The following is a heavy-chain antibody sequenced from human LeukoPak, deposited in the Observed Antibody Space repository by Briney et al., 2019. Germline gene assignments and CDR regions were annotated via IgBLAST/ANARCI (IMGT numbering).Heavy chain of an antibody. D-gene: IGHD3-3*01. CDR2: MHYSGST. V-gene: IGHV4-59*01. Sequence: SETLSLTCTVSGGSISSYYWNWIRQSPGKGLEWIGHMHYSGSTNYNFSLESRATMSMDTSKRQISLKLSSVTAADTAVYYCARDSPFEWAVFGDSFDIWGQGTVVTVSS. J-gene: IGHJ3*02. CDR3: ARDSPFEWAVFGDSFDI. CDR1: GGSISSYY.